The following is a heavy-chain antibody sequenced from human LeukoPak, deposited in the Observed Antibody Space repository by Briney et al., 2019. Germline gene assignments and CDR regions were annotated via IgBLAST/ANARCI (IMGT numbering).Heavy chain of an antibody. CDR3: AREDGYYYGSGSSSGY. CDR1: GYTFTIYG. Sequence: ASVKVSCKASGYTFTIYGISWVRQAPGQGLEWMGWISAYNGNTNYAQKLQGRVTMTTDTSTSTAYMELRSLRSDDTAVYYCAREDGYYYGSGSSSGYWGQGTLVTVSS. CDR2: ISAYNGNT. V-gene: IGHV1-18*01. J-gene: IGHJ4*02. D-gene: IGHD3-10*01.